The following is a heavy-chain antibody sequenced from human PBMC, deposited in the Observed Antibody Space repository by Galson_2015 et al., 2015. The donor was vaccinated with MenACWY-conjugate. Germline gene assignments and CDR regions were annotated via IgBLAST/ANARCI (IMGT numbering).Heavy chain of an antibody. Sequence: SVKVSCKASGYTFTTYGISWVRQAPGQGLEWMGWISAYNGNTNYAQKLQGRVTMTTDTSTSTAYMELRSLRSDDTAVYYCARDLGEDITIVVDYWGQGTLVTVSS. D-gene: IGHD3-10*01. CDR3: ARDLGEDITIVVDY. CDR1: GYTFTTYG. V-gene: IGHV1-18*01. J-gene: IGHJ4*02. CDR2: ISAYNGNT.